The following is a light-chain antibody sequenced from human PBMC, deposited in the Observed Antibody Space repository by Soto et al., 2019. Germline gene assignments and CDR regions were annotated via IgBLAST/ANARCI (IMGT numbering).Light chain of an antibody. Sequence: EVMLTQSPGTLSLSPGERATLSCRASQSVSSNYLAWYQQTSGQAPRLLIYGASNRATGIPDRFSGSGSGTDITLTLSRVEPEYFAVYYCQQYDTSPRTFGQGTKVEFK. J-gene: IGKJ1*01. CDR3: QQYDTSPRT. V-gene: IGKV3-20*01. CDR2: GAS. CDR1: QSVSSNY.